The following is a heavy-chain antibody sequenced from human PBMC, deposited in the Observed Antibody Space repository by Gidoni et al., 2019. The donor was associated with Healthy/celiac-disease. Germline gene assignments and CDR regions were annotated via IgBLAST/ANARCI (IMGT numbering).Heavy chain of an antibody. Sequence: EVQLVESGGGLVQPGGSLRLSCAASGFPVSSNYMSWVRQAPGYGLECVSVSYSGGSTYYADSVKGRFTISRDNSKNTLYLQMNSLRAEDTAVYYCARQRGNDFWSGLVGAFDIWGQGTMVTVSS. CDR1: GFPVSSNY. CDR3: ARQRGNDFWSGLVGAFDI. V-gene: IGHV3-66*02. D-gene: IGHD3-3*01. CDR2: SYSGGST. J-gene: IGHJ3*02.